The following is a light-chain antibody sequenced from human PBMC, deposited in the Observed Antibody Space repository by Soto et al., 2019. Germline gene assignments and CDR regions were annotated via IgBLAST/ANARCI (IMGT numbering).Light chain of an antibody. CDR2: KAS. J-gene: IGKJ1*01. V-gene: IGKV1-5*03. Sequence: EIPLTQSPSSLAASVGDRLTLTCRASRNVSIYLNWYLQKPGKAPKLVIYKASSLESGVPSRFSGSGFGTEFALTISSLQPDDFATYYCHQYNTYSWTFGQGTKVEIK. CDR1: RNVSIY. CDR3: HQYNTYSWT.